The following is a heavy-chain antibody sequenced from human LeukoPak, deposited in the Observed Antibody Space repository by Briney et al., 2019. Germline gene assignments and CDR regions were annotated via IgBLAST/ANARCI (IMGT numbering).Heavy chain of an antibody. J-gene: IGHJ4*02. D-gene: IGHD1-14*01. CDR3: ARSGSSPNDY. Sequence: GGSLRLSCAASGFTFSSYSINWVRQAPGKGLEWVSSISSSSSYIYYADSVKGRSTISTDNAKNSLYLQMNSLRAEDTAVYYCARSGSSPNDYWGQGTLVTVSS. CDR1: GFTFSSYS. V-gene: IGHV3-21*01. CDR2: ISSSSSYI.